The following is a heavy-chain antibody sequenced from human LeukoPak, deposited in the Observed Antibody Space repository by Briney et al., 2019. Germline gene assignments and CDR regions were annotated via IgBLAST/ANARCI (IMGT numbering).Heavy chain of an antibody. V-gene: IGHV3-30*04. J-gene: IGHJ4*02. Sequence: GRSLRLSCAASGFTLSSYAMHWVRQAPGKGLEWVAVISYDGSNKYYADSVKGRFTISRDNSKNTLYLQMNSLRAEDTAVYYCSKGSPGVIHYWGQGTLVTVSS. CDR2: ISYDGSNK. D-gene: IGHD3-16*02. CDR1: GFTLSSYA. CDR3: SKGSPGVIHY.